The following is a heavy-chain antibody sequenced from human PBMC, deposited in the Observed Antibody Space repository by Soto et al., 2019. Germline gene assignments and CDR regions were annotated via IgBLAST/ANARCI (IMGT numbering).Heavy chain of an antibody. D-gene: IGHD3-16*02. V-gene: IGHV3-74*01. CDR2: IIGDGNEI. CDR3: VRRHVRGNDRHFDY. Sequence: EVQLAESGGGLVQPGGSLRLSCAASGFTFSSHWMHWVRQAPGKGLVWVSRIIGDGNEITYADSGKGRFTISRDNAKNTVILQMNSLRAEDTAVYYCVRRHVRGNDRHFDYWGQGTLVTVSS. CDR1: GFTFSSHW. J-gene: IGHJ4*02.